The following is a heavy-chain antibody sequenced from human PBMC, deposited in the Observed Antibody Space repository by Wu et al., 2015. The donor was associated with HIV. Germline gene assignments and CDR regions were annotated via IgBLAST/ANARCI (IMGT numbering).Heavy chain of an antibody. CDR3: ARSDSSSWYAGYYFDY. CDR2: IIPLFPTP. V-gene: IGHV1-69*14. D-gene: IGHD6-13*01. CDR1: GGSFTNYI. Sequence: QVQLAQSGAEVKKPGSSVKVSCKASGGSFTNYIVTWVRQAPGQGLEWMGGIIPLFPTPNYAQKFQGRVTITADMSTSTTYMELGSLRSDDTAIYYCARSDSSSWYAGYYFDYWGQGTLVTVSS. J-gene: IGHJ4*02.